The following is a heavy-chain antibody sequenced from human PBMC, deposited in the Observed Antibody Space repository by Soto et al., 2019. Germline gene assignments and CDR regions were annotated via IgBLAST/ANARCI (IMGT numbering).Heavy chain of an antibody. CDR2: ISYDGSNK. J-gene: IGHJ3*02. D-gene: IGHD2-15*01. CDR3: AWMDIVVVVAGYDAFDI. CDR1: GFTFSSYA. Sequence: QVQLVESGGGVVQPGRSLRLSCAASGFTFSSYAMHWVRQAPGKGLEWVAVISYDGSNKYYADSVKGRFTISRDNSKNTLYLQMNSLRAEDTAVYYCAWMDIVVVVAGYDAFDIWGQGTMVTVSS. V-gene: IGHV3-30-3*01.